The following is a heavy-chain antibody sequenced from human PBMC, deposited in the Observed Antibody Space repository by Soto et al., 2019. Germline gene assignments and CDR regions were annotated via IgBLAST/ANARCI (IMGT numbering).Heavy chain of an antibody. D-gene: IGHD2-21*02. Sequence: QVQLVESGGGVVQPGRSLRLSCAASGFTFSPYTMHWVRQAPGKGLEWVAVISYDGSTEYNPDSVKGRFTISRDNPKNTVYLQMNSLRAEDTAIYYCARGGGFCGGDCYKGGIDYWGQGTLVTVCS. CDR1: GFTFSPYT. J-gene: IGHJ4*02. CDR3: ARGGGFCGGDCYKGGIDY. CDR2: ISYDGSTE. V-gene: IGHV3-30-3*01.